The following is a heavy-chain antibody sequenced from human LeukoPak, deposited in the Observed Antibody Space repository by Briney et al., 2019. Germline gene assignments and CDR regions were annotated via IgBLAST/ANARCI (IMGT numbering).Heavy chain of an antibody. CDR1: GFTFSSYW. Sequence: GGSLRLSCAASGFTFSSYWMSWVRQAPGKGLEWVANIKQDGSEKYYVDSVRGRFTFSRDNAKHSLYLQMNSLRAEDTAVYYCARVYHPYDSSGHVRYYFDYWGQGTLVTVSS. CDR2: IKQDGSEK. CDR3: ARVYHPYDSSGHVRYYFDY. D-gene: IGHD3-22*01. J-gene: IGHJ4*02. V-gene: IGHV3-7*01.